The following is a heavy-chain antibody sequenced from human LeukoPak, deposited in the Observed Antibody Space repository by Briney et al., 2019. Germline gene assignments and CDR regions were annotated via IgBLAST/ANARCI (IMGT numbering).Heavy chain of an antibody. J-gene: IGHJ4*02. Sequence: GGSLRLSCAASGFTFSDHAMDWVRQAPGKGLEWVGRIRNKANSYTTEYAAPVQGRFTVSRDDSKNSLYLQMNSMKTEDTAVYYCTRLVGANDWGQGTLVTVSS. D-gene: IGHD1-26*01. V-gene: IGHV3-72*01. CDR2: IRNKANSYTT. CDR1: GFTFSDHA. CDR3: TRLVGAND.